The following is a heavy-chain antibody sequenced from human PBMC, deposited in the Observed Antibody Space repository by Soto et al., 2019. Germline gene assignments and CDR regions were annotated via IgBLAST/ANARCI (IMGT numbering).Heavy chain of an antibody. CDR3: ATEPYSSSWSCVRYYGMDV. V-gene: IGHV3-11*01. Sequence: QVQLVESGGGLVKPGGSLRLSCAASGFTFSDYYMSWIRQAPGKGLEWVSYISSSGSTIYYADSVKGRFTISRDNAKNSLYLQMNSLRAEDTAVYYCATEPYSSSWSCVRYYGMDVWGQGTTVTVSS. J-gene: IGHJ6*02. D-gene: IGHD6-13*01. CDR2: ISSSGSTI. CDR1: GFTFSDYY.